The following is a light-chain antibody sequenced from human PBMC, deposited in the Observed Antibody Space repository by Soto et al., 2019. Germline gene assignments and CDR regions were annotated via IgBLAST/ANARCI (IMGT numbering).Light chain of an antibody. CDR3: CSYAGSSTYVV. CDR1: SSDVGSYNL. CDR2: EDS. V-gene: IGLV2-23*01. J-gene: IGLJ2*01. Sequence: QSALTQPASVSGSPGQSITISCTGTSSDVGSYNLVSWYQQHPGKAPKLMIYEDSKRPSGFSNRFSGYKSGNTASLTISGLQAEDEEDYYCCSYAGSSTYVVFGGGTKVTVL.